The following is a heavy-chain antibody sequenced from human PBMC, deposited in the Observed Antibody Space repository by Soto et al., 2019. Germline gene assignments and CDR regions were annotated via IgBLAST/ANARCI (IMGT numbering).Heavy chain of an antibody. D-gene: IGHD2-2*01. CDR3: ASETMRATYNS. Sequence: SETLSLTCTVSGGSITNRSYYWDWIRHPPGKGLEWIASIHSIGSTYYNPSLKSRIIISIDTSKNQFSLKLSSVTAADTAVYFCASETMRATYNSWGQATLVTVSS. J-gene: IGHJ4*02. CDR2: IHSIGST. CDR1: GGSITNRSYY. V-gene: IGHV4-39*01.